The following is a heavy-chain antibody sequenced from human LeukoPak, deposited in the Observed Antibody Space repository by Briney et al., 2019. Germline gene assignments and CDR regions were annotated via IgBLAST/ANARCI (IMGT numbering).Heavy chain of an antibody. CDR2: INHSGST. J-gene: IGHJ4*02. D-gene: IGHD3-22*01. V-gene: IGHV4-34*01. CDR3: ARGVGYYDSSGQGYYFDY. Sequence: SETLSLTCAVYGGSFSGYYWSWLRQPPGKGLEWIGEINHSGSTNYNPSLKSRVTISVDTSKNQFSLKLSSVTTADTAVYYCARGVGYYDSSGQGYYFDYWGQGTLVTVSS. CDR1: GGSFSGYY.